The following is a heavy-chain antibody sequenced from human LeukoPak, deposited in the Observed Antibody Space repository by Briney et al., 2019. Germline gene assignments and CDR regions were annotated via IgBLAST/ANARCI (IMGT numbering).Heavy chain of an antibody. V-gene: IGHV3-66*01. CDR1: GFTVTNYY. CDR3: ARDPDG. CDR2: IYSGDDT. J-gene: IGHJ4*02. Sequence: GGSLRLSCAASGFTVTNYYMSWVRQAPGKGLEWVSVIYSGDDTFHADSVKGRFTLSRDNSKNILYLQMNSLRAEDTAVYYCARDPDGWGQGTMVTFSS.